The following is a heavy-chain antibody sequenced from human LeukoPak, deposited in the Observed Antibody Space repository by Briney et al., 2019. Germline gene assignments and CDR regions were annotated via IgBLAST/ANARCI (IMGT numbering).Heavy chain of an antibody. Sequence: PGGSLRLSCAASGFTFSSYSMNWVRQAPGKGLEWVSSISGSSSYIYYGDSVKGRCTISRDNAKKSLYLQMNSLRAEDTAVYYCARDLMGIAYRGAFYYWGQGTLVTVSS. CDR3: ARDLMGIAYRGAFYY. J-gene: IGHJ4*02. CDR1: GFTFSSYS. CDR2: ISGSSSYI. D-gene: IGHD6-13*01. V-gene: IGHV3-21*04.